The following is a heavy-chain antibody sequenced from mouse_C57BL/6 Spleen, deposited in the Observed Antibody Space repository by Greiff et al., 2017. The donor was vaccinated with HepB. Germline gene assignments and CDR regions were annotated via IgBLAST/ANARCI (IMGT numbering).Heavy chain of an antibody. CDR2: IDPSDSYT. D-gene: IGHD2-4*01. J-gene: IGHJ2*01. CDR1: GYTFTSYW. CDR3: ARGDYDEYFDY. V-gene: IGHV1-69*01. Sequence: QVQLKQPGAELVMPGASVKLSCKASGYTFTSYWMHWVKQRPGQGLEWIGEIDPSDSYTNYNQKFKGKSTLTVDKSSSTAYMQLSSLTSEDSAVYYCARGDYDEYFDYWGQGTTLTVSS.